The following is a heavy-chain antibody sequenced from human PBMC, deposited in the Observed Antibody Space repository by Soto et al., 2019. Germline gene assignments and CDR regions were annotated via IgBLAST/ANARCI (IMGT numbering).Heavy chain of an antibody. V-gene: IGHV3-21*01. D-gene: IGHD5-18*01. CDR3: ARGGDADKVIRLNWFDP. J-gene: IGHJ5*02. Sequence: VQLVESGGGLVKPGGSLRLSCAASGFTFSSYNMNWVRQAPGKGLEWVSSGSSSSTYLYYADSVKGRFTISRDNAKNSLYLPMNSLRAADTAVYYCARGGDADKVIRLNWFDPWGQGTLVTVSS. CDR2: GSSSSTYL. CDR1: GFTFSSYN.